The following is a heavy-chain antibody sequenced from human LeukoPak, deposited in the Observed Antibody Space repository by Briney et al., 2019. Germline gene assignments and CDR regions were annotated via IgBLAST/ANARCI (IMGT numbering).Heavy chain of an antibody. CDR1: GGSISSYY. CDR2: IDYTEST. Sequence: SETLSLTCTVSGGSISSYYWNWIRQPPGQGLKEIGYIDYTESTNYNPSLKSRVTISVDTSKNLFSLKLSSVTAADTAVYYCARGGGTMVRGVPNWFDPWGQGTLVTVSS. V-gene: IGHV4-59*01. D-gene: IGHD3-10*01. J-gene: IGHJ5*02. CDR3: ARGGGTMVRGVPNWFDP.